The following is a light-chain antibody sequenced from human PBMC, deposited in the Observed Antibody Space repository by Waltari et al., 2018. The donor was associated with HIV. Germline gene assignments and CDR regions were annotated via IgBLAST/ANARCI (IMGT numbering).Light chain of an antibody. CDR3: ASFSSTSTYV. V-gene: IGLV2-14*01. J-gene: IGLJ1*01. CDR2: EDT. Sequence: QSALTQPASVSASPGQSITISCTGSSDDVGGYTYVSWYQQFPGKAPKLLISEDTDRRSGISLRFSGSQSANTASLTISGLRPEDEADYFCASFSSTSTYVFGTGTKVTVL. CDR1: SDDVGGYTY.